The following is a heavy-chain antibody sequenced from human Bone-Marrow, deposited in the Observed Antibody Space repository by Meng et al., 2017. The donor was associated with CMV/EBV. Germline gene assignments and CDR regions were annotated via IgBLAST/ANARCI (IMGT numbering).Heavy chain of an antibody. D-gene: IGHD2-2*02. V-gene: IGHV4-59*01. CDR1: GGSFSGYY. Sequence: SETLSLTCAVYGGSFSGYYWSWIRQPPGKGLEWIGYIYYSGSTNYNPSLKSRVTISVDTSKNQFSLKLSSVTAADTAVYYCARDRGYCSSTSCYRGGWGYYYGMDVWGQGTTVTVSS. J-gene: IGHJ6*02. CDR3: ARDRGYCSSTSCYRGGWGYYYGMDV. CDR2: IYYSGST.